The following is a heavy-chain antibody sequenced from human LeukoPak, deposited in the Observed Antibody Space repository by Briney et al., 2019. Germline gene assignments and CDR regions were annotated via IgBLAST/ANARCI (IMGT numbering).Heavy chain of an antibody. Sequence: SETLSLTCTVSGGSVSSGSYYWSWIRQPPGKGLEWIGYIYYSGSTNYNPSLKSRVTISVDMSKNQFSLKLSSVTAADTAVYYCASAPGKYSSGWYFDYWGQGTLVTVSS. V-gene: IGHV4-61*01. CDR3: ASAPGKYSSGWYFDY. CDR1: GGSVSSGSYY. J-gene: IGHJ4*02. D-gene: IGHD6-19*01. CDR2: IYYSGST.